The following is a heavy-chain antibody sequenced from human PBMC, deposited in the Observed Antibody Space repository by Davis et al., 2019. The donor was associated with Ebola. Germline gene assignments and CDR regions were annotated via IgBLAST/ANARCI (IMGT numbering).Heavy chain of an antibody. J-gene: IGHJ6*02. CDR3: AKDIFRVFVVGCMDV. V-gene: IGHV3-21*04. D-gene: IGHD2-15*01. Sequence: GGSLRLSCAASGFTFSSYGMNWVRQAPGKGLEWVSSISSSSSYIYYADSVKGRFTISRDNAKNSLYLQMNSLRTEDTALYYCAKDIFRVFVVGCMDVWGQGTTVTVSS. CDR1: GFTFSSYG. CDR2: ISSSSSYI.